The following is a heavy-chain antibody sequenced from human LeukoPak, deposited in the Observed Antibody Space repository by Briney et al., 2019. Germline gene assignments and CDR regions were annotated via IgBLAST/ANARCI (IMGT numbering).Heavy chain of an antibody. CDR3: ARAGYLNEYYYGSGSYFYYYYGMDV. J-gene: IGHJ6*02. CDR2: IYYSGST. D-gene: IGHD3-10*01. CDR1: GGSISSGVYY. Sequence: ASETLSLTCTVSGGSISSGVYYWSWIRQPPGKGLEWIGYIYYSGSTYYNPSLKSRVTISVDTSKNQFSLKLSSVTAADTAVYYCARAGYLNEYYYGSGSYFYYYYGMDVWGQGTTVTVSS. V-gene: IGHV4-30-4*01.